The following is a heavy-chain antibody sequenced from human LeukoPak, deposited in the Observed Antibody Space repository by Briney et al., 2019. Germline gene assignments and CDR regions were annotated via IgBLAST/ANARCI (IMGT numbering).Heavy chain of an antibody. Sequence: ASETLSLTCTVSGGSISSSSYYWGWIRQPPGKGLEWIGSIYYTGSTYYNPSLKSRVTISVDTSKNQFSLKLSSVTAADTAVYYCARAPNWKHFDYWGQGTLVTVSS. CDR3: ARAPNWKHFDY. V-gene: IGHV4-39*07. CDR1: GGSISSSSYY. D-gene: IGHD1-1*01. J-gene: IGHJ4*02. CDR2: IYYTGST.